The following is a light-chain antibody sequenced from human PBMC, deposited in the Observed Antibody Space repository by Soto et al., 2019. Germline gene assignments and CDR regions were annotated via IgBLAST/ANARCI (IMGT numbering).Light chain of an antibody. CDR2: GNS. V-gene: IGLV1-40*01. J-gene: IGLJ1*01. CDR1: SSNIGAGYD. CDR3: QSYDSRLSGYV. Sequence: QSMRTQPPSVSGAPGQRVTISCTGSSSNIGAGYDVNWYQQLPGAAPKFLIYGNSNRPSGVPDRFSGSKSGTSASLAITGLQAEDEADYYCQSYDSRLSGYVFGTGTKVTVL.